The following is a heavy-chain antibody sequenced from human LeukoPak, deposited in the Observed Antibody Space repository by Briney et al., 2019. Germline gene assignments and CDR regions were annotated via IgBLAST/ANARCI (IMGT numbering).Heavy chain of an antibody. CDR1: GFTFSSYA. D-gene: IGHD1/OR15-1a*01. J-gene: IGHJ5*02. CDR3: AKDPWNTAVANTNGWFDP. Sequence: PGGSLRLSCAASGFTFSSYAMSWVRRAPGKGLEWVSSISGSGGNTYYAQSVKGRFSISRDNSKNTLNLQMDNLRADDTALYFCAKDPWNTAVANTNGWFDPWGQGTLVTVSS. V-gene: IGHV3-23*01. CDR2: ISGSGGNT.